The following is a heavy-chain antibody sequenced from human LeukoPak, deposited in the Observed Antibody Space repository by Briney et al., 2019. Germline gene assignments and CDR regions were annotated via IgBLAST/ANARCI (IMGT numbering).Heavy chain of an antibody. V-gene: IGHV3-7*01. CDR2: IKQDGSEK. CDR3: ARHGGISF. J-gene: IGHJ4*02. CDR1: GFTFSCYW. Sequence: GGSLRLSCAASGFTFSCYWMSWVRQAPGKGLEWVANIKQDGSEKYYVDSVKGRFTIYRDNAKNSLFLQMSTLRDDDTAIYYCARHGGISFWGQGTLVTVSS. D-gene: IGHD3-16*01.